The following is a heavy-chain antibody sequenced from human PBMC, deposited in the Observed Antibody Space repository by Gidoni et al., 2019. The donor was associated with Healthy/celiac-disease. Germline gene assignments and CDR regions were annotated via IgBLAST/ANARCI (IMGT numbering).Heavy chain of an antibody. J-gene: IGHJ5*02. V-gene: IGHV3-11*01. Sequence: QVQLVESGGGLVKPGGSLRLSWAAAGFTFSYYYMSWIRQAPGKGLEWVSYISSSGSTIYYADSVKGRFTISRDNAKNSLYLQMNSLRAEDTAVYYCARGRQQLVEFVDWFDPWGQGTLVTVSS. D-gene: IGHD6-13*01. CDR3: ARGRQQLVEFVDWFDP. CDR1: GFTFSYYY. CDR2: ISSSGSTI.